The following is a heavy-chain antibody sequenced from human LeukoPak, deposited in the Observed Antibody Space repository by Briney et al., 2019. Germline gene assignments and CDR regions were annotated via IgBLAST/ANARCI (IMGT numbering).Heavy chain of an antibody. CDR1: EFAFNRYS. V-gene: IGHV3-48*01. J-gene: IGHJ6*03. D-gene: IGHD4-11*01. Sequence: GGSLRLSCVASEFAFNRYSMNWVRQAPGKGLEWVSYISISSGSIYYADSVKGRFTISRDNAKNTLYLQMNSLRAEDTAVYYCAKDLYSNPSDMDVWGKGTTVTVSS. CDR2: ISISSGSI. CDR3: AKDLYSNPSDMDV.